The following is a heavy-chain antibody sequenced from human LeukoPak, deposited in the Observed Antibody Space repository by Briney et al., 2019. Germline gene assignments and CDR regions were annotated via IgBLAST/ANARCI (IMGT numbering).Heavy chain of an antibody. D-gene: IGHD3-10*01. V-gene: IGHV4-38-2*02. J-gene: IGHJ5*02. CDR2: IYHSGST. CDR1: GYSISSGYY. Sequence: SETLSLTCTVSGYSISSGYYWGWIRQPPGEGLEWIGSIYHSGSTYYNPSLKSRVTISVDTSKNQFSLKLSSVTAADTAVYYCARDPTPGPHNWFDPWGQGTLVTVSS. CDR3: ARDPTPGPHNWFDP.